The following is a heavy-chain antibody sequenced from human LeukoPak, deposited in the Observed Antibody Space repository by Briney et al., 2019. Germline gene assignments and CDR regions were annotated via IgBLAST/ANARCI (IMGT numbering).Heavy chain of an antibody. J-gene: IGHJ6*03. CDR2: ITSTSSYI. D-gene: IGHD1-26*01. Sequence: PWGSLRLSCAASGFTFSNYNMNWVRQAPGKGLEWVSSITSTSSYIYYADSVRGRFTISRDNAKNSLYLQMNSLRAEDTALYFCARDPYSGSYGNYYYYYMDVWGKGTTVTISS. V-gene: IGHV3-21*01. CDR3: ARDPYSGSYGNYYYYYMDV. CDR1: GFTFSNYN.